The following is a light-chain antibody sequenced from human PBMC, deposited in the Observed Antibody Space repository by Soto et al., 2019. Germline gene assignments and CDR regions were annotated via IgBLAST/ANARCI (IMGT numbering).Light chain of an antibody. V-gene: IGKV1-5*01. CDR3: QQYFTASWT. CDR1: QSISGW. J-gene: IGKJ1*01. CDR2: DAS. Sequence: DIQMTQSPPTLSASVGDRVTITCRASQSISGWLAWYQQKPGKAPKVLIHDASNLQSGVPSRFSGSGFGTEFSLTISSLQPDYFATYYCQQYFTASWTFGQGTKVEI.